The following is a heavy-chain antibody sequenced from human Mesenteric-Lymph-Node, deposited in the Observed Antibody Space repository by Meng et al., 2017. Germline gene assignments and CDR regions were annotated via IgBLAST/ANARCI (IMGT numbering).Heavy chain of an antibody. CDR1: GGSFSGYY. CDR2: INHSGRT. Sequence: QVQLQQWGAGLLKPSETLSLTCAVSGGSFSGYYWSWFRQPPGKGLEWIGEINHSGRTNYNPSLKSRVTISVDTSKNQFSLKVRSVTAADTAVYYCARYHLTFDYWGQGTLVTVSS. J-gene: IGHJ4*02. CDR3: ARYHLTFDY. D-gene: IGHD2-21*02. V-gene: IGHV4-34*01.